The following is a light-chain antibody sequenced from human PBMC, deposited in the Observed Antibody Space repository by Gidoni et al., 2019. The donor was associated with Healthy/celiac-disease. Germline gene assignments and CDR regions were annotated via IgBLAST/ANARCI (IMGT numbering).Light chain of an antibody. V-gene: IGLV1-44*01. CDR3: AAWDDSLNGWV. J-gene: IGLJ3*02. CDR2: SNN. CDR1: SSNIGSNT. Sequence: QSVPTQPPSASGTPGQRVTISCSGSSSNIGSNTVNWYQQLPGTAPKHLIYSNNQRPSGVPDRFSGSKSGTSASLAISGLQSEDEADYYCAAWDDSLNGWVFGGGTKLTVL.